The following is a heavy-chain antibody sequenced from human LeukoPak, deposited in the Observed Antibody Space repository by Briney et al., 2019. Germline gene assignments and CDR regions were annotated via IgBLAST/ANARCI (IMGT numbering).Heavy chain of an antibody. CDR3: AKDRGAVAVYIDY. V-gene: IGHV3-30*18. Sequence: GRSLRLSCAASGFTFSSYGMHWVRQAPGKGLEWVAVISYDGSNKYYADSVKGRFTISRDNSKNTLYLQMNSLRAEDTAVYYCAKDRGAVAVYIDYWGQGTLVTVSS. J-gene: IGHJ4*02. CDR1: GFTFSSYG. D-gene: IGHD6-19*01. CDR2: ISYDGSNK.